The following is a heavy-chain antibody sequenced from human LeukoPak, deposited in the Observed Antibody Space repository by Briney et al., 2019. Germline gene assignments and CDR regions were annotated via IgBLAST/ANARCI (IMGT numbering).Heavy chain of an antibody. V-gene: IGHV3-48*01. J-gene: IGHJ4*02. D-gene: IGHD1-26*01. Sequence: TGGSLRLSCAASAFTFSDYSMNWVRQAPGKGLEWISYISGRSSTIYYADSVRGRFTISRDNAKNSMCLQMNSLRAEDTAVYYCARDRLTSGSYFFDYWGQGTLVTVSS. CDR1: AFTFSDYS. CDR3: ARDRLTSGSYFFDY. CDR2: ISGRSSTI.